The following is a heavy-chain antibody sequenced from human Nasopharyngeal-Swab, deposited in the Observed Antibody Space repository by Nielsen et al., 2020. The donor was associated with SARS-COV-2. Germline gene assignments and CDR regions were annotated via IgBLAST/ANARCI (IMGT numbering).Heavy chain of an antibody. D-gene: IGHD3-10*01. CDR3: AKVLGPMVRGVIGYFDY. Sequence: WIRQPPGQGLEWVSGISWNSGSIGYADSVKGRFTISRDNAKNSLYLQMNSLRAEDTALYYCAKVLGPMVRGVIGYFDYWGQGTLVTVSS. CDR2: ISWNSGSI. J-gene: IGHJ4*02. V-gene: IGHV3-9*01.